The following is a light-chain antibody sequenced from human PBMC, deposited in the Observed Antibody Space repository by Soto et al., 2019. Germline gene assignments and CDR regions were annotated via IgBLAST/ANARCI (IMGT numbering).Light chain of an antibody. CDR3: QQYDSYPRT. CDR2: KAS. CDR1: QSINTW. V-gene: IGKV1-5*03. Sequence: DIQMTQSPSTLSASVGDRVTITCRASQSINTWLAWYQQRPGKAPKLLIYKASSLESWVPSRFSGSGSGTEFTLSISSVEPDDFATSYCQQYDSYPRTFGQGTKVEIK. J-gene: IGKJ1*01.